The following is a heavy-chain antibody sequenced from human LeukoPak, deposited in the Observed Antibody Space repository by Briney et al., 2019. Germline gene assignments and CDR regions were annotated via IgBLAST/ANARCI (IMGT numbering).Heavy chain of an antibody. CDR1: GDSINSLDL. CDR2: MYLSGTT. J-gene: IGHJ4*02. CDR3: AGLVGRYSSGLYYYYFDY. Sequence: SETLSLTCTVSGDSINSLDLWSWVRQPPGKGLEWIGEMYLSGTTHTNPSVKSRVTISIDKSKNQFFLNLSSVTAADTAVYYCAGLVGRYSSGLYYYYFDYWGQGTLVTVSS. D-gene: IGHD3-22*01. V-gene: IGHV4-4*02.